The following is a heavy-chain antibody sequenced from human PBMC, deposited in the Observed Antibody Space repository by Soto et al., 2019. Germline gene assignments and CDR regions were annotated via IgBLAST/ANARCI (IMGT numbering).Heavy chain of an antibody. D-gene: IGHD3-16*01. CDR1: GFTFTSSA. J-gene: IGHJ4*02. CDR3: AVTGGTTDY. CDR2: IVVGSGNT. V-gene: IGHV1-58*01. Sequence: QMQLVQSGPEVKKPGTSVKVSCKASGFTFTSSAVQWVRQARGQRHEWIGWIVVGSGNTNYAQKFQERVSFTRDMSTSTAYMELSSLRSEDTAVYYWAVTGGTTDYWGQGTLVTVSS.